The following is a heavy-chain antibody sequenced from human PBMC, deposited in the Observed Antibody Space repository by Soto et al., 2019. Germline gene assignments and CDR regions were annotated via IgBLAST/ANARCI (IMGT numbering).Heavy chain of an antibody. Sequence: PSETLSLTCTVSGGSISSGGYYWGWIRQPPGKGLEWIGSIYYSGSTYYNPSLKSRVTISVDTSKNQFSLKLSSVTAADTAVYYCASGGRGHIVVVTAVFGENWFDPWGQGTLVTVSS. CDR2: IYYSGST. J-gene: IGHJ5*02. CDR1: GGSISSGGYY. D-gene: IGHD2-21*02. V-gene: IGHV4-39*01. CDR3: ASGGRGHIVVVTAVFGENWFDP.